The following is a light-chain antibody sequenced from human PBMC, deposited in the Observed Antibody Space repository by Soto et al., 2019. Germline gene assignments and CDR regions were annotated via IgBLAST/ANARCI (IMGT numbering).Light chain of an antibody. CDR3: QQYSNWPLT. Sequence: EIVMTQSPSTLPLSPGERATLSCRASQSVNSSLAWYQQKPGQAPRLLIFGASTRAAGIPARFSGSGSGTEFTLTISSLPSEDFEVYYCQQYSNWPLTFGGGTKVDIK. CDR1: QSVNSS. CDR2: GAS. J-gene: IGKJ4*01. V-gene: IGKV3-15*01.